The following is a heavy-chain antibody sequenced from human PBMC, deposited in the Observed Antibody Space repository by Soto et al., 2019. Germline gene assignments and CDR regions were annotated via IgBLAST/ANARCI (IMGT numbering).Heavy chain of an antibody. V-gene: IGHV4-31*03. J-gene: IGHJ4*02. CDR3: AREGADITMVRGVIIR. D-gene: IGHD3-10*01. CDR1: GGSISSGGYY. Sequence: QVQLQESGPGLVKPSQTLSLTCTVSGGSISSGGYYWSWIRQHPGKGLEWVGYIYYSGSTYYNPSLKSRVTRSVDASKNQFALKLSSVTAADTAVYYCAREGADITMVRGVIIRWVQGTLITDSS. CDR2: IYYSGST.